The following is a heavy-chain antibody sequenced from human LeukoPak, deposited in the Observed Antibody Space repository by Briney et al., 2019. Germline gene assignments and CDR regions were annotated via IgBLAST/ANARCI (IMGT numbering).Heavy chain of an antibody. D-gene: IGHD6-13*01. CDR3: AKDTSTRWFSSTPLPGYY. J-gene: IGHJ4*02. V-gene: IGHV3-23*01. Sequence: GGSLRLSCAASGFTFSSFAMSWVRQAPGKGLEWVSGITGSGGNTYYADSVKGRFTISRDNSKNTLYLQMNSLRAEDTAIYYCAKDTSTRWFSSTPLPGYYWGQGHLVTVS. CDR2: ITGSGGNT. CDR1: GFTFSSFA.